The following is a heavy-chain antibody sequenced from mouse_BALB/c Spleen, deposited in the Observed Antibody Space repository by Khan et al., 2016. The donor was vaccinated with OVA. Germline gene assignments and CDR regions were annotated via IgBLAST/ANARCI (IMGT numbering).Heavy chain of an antibody. D-gene: IGHD2-14*01. J-gene: IGHJ2*01. V-gene: IGHV3-2*02. Sequence: EVQLQESGPGLVKPSQSLSLTCTVTGYSITSDYAWNWIRQFPGNKLEWMGYISYSGSTSYNPSLESRISIIRDTSKNQFFLQLNSVPPEDTATYSCGSTRFYYRFSCSDYWGQGTTLTVSS. CDR3: GSTRFYYRFSCSDY. CDR1: GYSITSDYA. CDR2: ISYSGST.